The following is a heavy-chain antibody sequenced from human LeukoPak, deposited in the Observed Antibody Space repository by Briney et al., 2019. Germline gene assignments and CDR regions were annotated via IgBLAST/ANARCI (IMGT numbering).Heavy chain of an antibody. Sequence: GGSLRLSCAASGFTFSSYAMSWVRQAPGKGLEWVSAISGSGGSTYYADSVKGRFTISRDNSKNTLYLQMNSLRAEDTAVYYCAKVRAYYYDSSGYYYFDYWGQGTLATVSS. CDR2: ISGSGGST. CDR3: AKVRAYYYDSSGYYYFDY. CDR1: GFTFSSYA. J-gene: IGHJ4*02. V-gene: IGHV3-23*01. D-gene: IGHD3-22*01.